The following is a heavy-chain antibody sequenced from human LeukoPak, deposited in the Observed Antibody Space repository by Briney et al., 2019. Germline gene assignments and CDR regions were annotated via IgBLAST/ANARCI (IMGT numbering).Heavy chain of an antibody. Sequence: YPGGSLRLSCAASGFSFSSSGMHWVRQAPGKGLEWVAIISHDESNKKSAASVKGRVTVSRDNSKNTLYLHMSSLRPEDTAIYYCVKDDTYGYVYGSPTDYWGQGTFVIVSS. CDR2: ISHDESNK. CDR1: GFSFSSSG. V-gene: IGHV3-30*18. D-gene: IGHD5-18*01. J-gene: IGHJ4*02. CDR3: VKDDTYGYVYGSPTDY.